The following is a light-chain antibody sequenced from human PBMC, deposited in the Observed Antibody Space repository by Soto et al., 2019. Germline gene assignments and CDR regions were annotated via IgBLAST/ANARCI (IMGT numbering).Light chain of an antibody. V-gene: IGKV3-20*01. J-gene: IGKJ4*01. CDR3: QQYGYLVT. CDR1: QSVNSNY. Sequence: EIVLPQAPATLSLSPGERATLSCGASQSVNSNYLAWYQQKAGRAHRLLIYGASSRATGIPDRFSGSGSGTDFTLTISRLEPEDFAMYYCQQYGYLVTFGGGTKVDIK. CDR2: GAS.